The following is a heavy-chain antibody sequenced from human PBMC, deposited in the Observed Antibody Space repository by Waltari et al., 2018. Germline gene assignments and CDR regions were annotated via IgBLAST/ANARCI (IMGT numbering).Heavy chain of an antibody. CDR3: ARDLPFSPTVVTDYVDY. D-gene: IGHD4-17*01. CDR2: INPNSGGT. V-gene: IGHV1-2*06. Sequence: QVQLVQSGAEVKKPGASVKVSCTASGYTFTGYYMHWVRQAPGQGLEWMGRINPNSGGTNYAQKFQGRVTMTRDTSISTAYMELSRLRSDDTAVYYCARDLPFSPTVVTDYVDYWGQGTLVTVSS. J-gene: IGHJ4*02. CDR1: GYTFTGYY.